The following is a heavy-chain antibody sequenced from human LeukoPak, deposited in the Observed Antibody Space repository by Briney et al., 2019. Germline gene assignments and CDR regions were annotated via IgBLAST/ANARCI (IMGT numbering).Heavy chain of an antibody. CDR3: AKSVGIAAAGTSNY. CDR2: INSDGSST. V-gene: IGHV3-74*01. CDR1: GFTFSSYW. J-gene: IGHJ4*02. D-gene: IGHD6-13*01. Sequence: GGSLRLSCAASGFTFSSYWMHWVRQAPGKGLVWVSRINSDGSSTSYADSVKGRFTISRDNSKNTLYLQMNSLRAEDTAVYYCAKSVGIAAAGTSNYWGQGTLVTVSS.